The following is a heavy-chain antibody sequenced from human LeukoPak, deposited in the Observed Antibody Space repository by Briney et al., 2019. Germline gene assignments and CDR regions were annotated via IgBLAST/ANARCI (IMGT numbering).Heavy chain of an antibody. CDR1: EFIVNNYE. CDR3: ARGFGMDV. J-gene: IGHJ6*02. V-gene: IGHV3-48*03. Sequence: GGSLRLSCAASEFIVNNYEMNWVRQAPGKGLEWVSYISSSGSTMYYADSVKGRFTISRDFSKKILYLQMDSLRAEDTGVYYCARGFGMDVWGQGTTVTVSS. CDR2: ISSSGSTM.